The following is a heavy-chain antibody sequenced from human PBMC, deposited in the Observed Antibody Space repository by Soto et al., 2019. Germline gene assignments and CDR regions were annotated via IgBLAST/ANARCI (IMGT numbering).Heavy chain of an antibody. J-gene: IGHJ6*03. CDR2: ISAYNGNT. V-gene: IGHV1-18*01. Sequence: GASVKVSCKASGYTFTSYGISWVRQASGQGLEWMGWISAYNGNTNYAQKLQGRVTMTTDTSTSTAYMELRSLRSDDTAVYYCARDSVDIVATTIYYYYMDVWGKGTTVTVSS. CDR1: GYTFTSYG. D-gene: IGHD5-12*01. CDR3: ARDSVDIVATTIYYYYMDV.